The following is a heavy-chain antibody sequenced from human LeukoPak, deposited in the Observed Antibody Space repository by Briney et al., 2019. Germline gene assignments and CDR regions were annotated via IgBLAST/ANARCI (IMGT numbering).Heavy chain of an antibody. D-gene: IGHD3-22*01. V-gene: IGHV5-51*01. CDR3: ARPTTYYDSSGYYGSHAVDI. CDR2: IYPGDSDT. J-gene: IGHJ3*02. CDR1: GYSFTSYW. Sequence: GESLQISCKGSGYSFTSYWIGWVRQMPGKGLEWMGIIYPGDSDTRYSPSFQGQVTISADKSISTAYLQWSSLKASDTAMYYCARPTTYYDSSGYYGSHAVDIWGQGTMVTVSS.